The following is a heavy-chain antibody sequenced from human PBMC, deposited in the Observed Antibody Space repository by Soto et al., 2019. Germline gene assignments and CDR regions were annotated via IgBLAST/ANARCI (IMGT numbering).Heavy chain of an antibody. J-gene: IGHJ4*02. D-gene: IGHD6-13*01. CDR2: ISYDGSNK. CDR3: ARRAAAGSYYFDY. CDR1: GFTFSSYA. V-gene: IGHV3-30-3*01. Sequence: QVQLVESGGGVVKPGRSLRLSCAASGFTFSSYAMHWVRQAPGRGLEWVALISYDGSNKYYADSVKGRFTISRDNSKNTLYLQTNSLRAEDTAVYFCARRAAAGSYYFDYWGQGTLVTVSS.